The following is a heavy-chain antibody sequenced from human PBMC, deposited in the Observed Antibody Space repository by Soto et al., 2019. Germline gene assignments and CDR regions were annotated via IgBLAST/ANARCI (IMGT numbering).Heavy chain of an antibody. CDR3: ARGDKNYYYYYMDV. CDR1: GFTFSSYA. V-gene: IGHV3-23*01. J-gene: IGHJ6*03. Sequence: PGGSLRLSCAASGFTFSSYAMSWVRQAPGKGLEWVSAISGTGGITYYADSVKGRFTISRDNSKNTLYLQMNSLRAEDTAVYYCARGDKNYYYYYMDVWGKGTTVTVSS. CDR2: ISGTGGIT.